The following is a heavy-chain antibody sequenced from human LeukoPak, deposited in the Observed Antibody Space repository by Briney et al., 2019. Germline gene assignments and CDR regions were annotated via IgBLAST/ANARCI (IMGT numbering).Heavy chain of an antibody. CDR1: GFNFRDYA. CDR2: ISGSSEIT. CDR3: VKGPRGTVLTPEYFQH. V-gene: IGHV3-23*01. D-gene: IGHD4-23*01. Sequence: GGSLRLSCAASGFNFRDYAMNWVRQAPGKGLEWVSGISGSSEITDYADSVKGRFTLSRDNSKDTVYLQMNSLRAEDTAVYYCVKGPRGTVLTPEYFQHWGQGTLVTVSS. J-gene: IGHJ1*01.